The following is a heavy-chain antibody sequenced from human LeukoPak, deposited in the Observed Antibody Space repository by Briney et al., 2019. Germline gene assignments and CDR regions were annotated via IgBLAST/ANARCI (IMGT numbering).Heavy chain of an antibody. Sequence: GASVKVSCTASGYTSTSYGISWVRQAPGQGLEWMGWISAYNGNTNYAQKLQGRVTMTTDTSTNTAYMELRSLRSDETAVYYCARERGSTEAFDIWGQGTMVTVSS. V-gene: IGHV1-18*04. J-gene: IGHJ3*02. CDR1: GYTSTSYG. CDR2: ISAYNGNT. D-gene: IGHD3-16*01. CDR3: ARERGSTEAFDI.